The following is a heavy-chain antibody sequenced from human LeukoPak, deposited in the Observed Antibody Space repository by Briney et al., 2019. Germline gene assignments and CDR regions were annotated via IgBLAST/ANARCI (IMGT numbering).Heavy chain of an antibody. CDR1: GFTFSSYA. CDR2: ISGSGGST. CDR3: AKGAYYYGSGPDPDDAFDI. D-gene: IGHD3-10*01. Sequence: PGGSLRLSCAASGFTFSSYAMSWVRQAPGKGLEWVSAISGSGGSTYYADSVKGRFTISRDNSKNTLYLQMNSLRAEDTAVYYCAKGAYYYGSGPDPDDAFDIWGQGTMVTASS. J-gene: IGHJ3*02. V-gene: IGHV3-23*01.